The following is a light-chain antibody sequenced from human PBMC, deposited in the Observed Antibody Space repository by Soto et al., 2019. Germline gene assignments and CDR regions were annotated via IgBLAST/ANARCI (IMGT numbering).Light chain of an antibody. V-gene: IGLV2-18*02. J-gene: IGLJ1*01. CDR3: SSYTTSNTYV. CDR1: SSDVGSYNS. Sequence: QSALTQPPSVSGSPGQSVTISCTGTSSDVGSYNSVSWYQQSPGTVPKLMIYEFSNRPSGVPDRISGSKSGNTASLTISGLQAEDEADYYCSSYTTSNTYVFGTGTKLTVL. CDR2: EFS.